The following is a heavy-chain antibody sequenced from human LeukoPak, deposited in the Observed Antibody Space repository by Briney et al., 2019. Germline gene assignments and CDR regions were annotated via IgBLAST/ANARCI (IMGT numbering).Heavy chain of an antibody. Sequence: SETLSLTCTVSGGSISSSSYYWGWIRQPPGKGLEWIGSIYYSGSTYYNPSLKSRVTISVDTSKNQFSLKLTSVTAADTAVFYCAREPYSGQYNDYWGQGILVTVSS. V-gene: IGHV4-39*07. D-gene: IGHD1-26*01. CDR2: IYYSGST. J-gene: IGHJ4*02. CDR1: GGSISSSSYY. CDR3: AREPYSGQYNDY.